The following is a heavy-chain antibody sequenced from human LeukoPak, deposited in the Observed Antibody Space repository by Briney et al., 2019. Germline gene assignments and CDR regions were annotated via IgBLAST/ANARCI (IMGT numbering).Heavy chain of an antibody. Sequence: SGGSLRLSCAVSGITLSNYGMSWVRQAPGKGLEWVAGISGSGGSTNYADSVKGRFTISGDSPKNTLYLQMNSLRAEDTAVYFCAKRGVVIRVILVGFHKEAYYFDSWGQGALVTVSS. D-gene: IGHD3-22*01. CDR1: GITLSNYG. J-gene: IGHJ4*02. V-gene: IGHV3-23*01. CDR2: ISGSGGST. CDR3: AKRGVVIRVILVGFHKEAYYFDS.